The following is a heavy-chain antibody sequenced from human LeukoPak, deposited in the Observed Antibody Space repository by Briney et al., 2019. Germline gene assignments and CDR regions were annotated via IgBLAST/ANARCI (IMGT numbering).Heavy chain of an antibody. CDR1: GFTFSSYA. CDR3: ARDRAGYCSSTSCHRIDY. J-gene: IGHJ4*02. D-gene: IGHD2-2*01. V-gene: IGHV3-23*01. Sequence: GGSLRLSCAASGFTFSSYAMSWVRQAPGKGLEWVSAISGSGGSTYYADSVKGRFTISRDNAKNSLYLQMNSLRAEDTAVYYCARDRAGYCSSTSCHRIDYWGQGTLVTVSS. CDR2: ISGSGGST.